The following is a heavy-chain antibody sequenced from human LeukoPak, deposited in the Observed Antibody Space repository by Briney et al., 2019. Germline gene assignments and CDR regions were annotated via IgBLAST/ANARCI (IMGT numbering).Heavy chain of an antibody. D-gene: IGHD6-6*01. CDR1: GYTFTGYC. CDR3: ARATRIAARRGTGSYYYYMDV. J-gene: IGHJ6*03. V-gene: IGHV1-2*02. CDR2: INPNSGGT. Sequence: ASVKVSCKASGYTFTGYCLHWVRQAPGRGLEWMGWINPNSGGTNYAQKFQGRVTMTRDTSISTAFMELSSLRSEDTAVYYCARATRIAARRGTGSYYYYMDVWGKGTTVTVSS.